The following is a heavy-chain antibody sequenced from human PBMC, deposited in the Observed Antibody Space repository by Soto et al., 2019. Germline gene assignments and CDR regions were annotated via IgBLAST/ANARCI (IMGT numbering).Heavy chain of an antibody. CDR3: AREVHSYHSSGYYHFDI. D-gene: IGHD3-22*01. V-gene: IGHV1-69*04. CDR1: GYTFSRYG. Sequence: GASVKVSCKASGYTFSRYGISWVRQAPGQGLEWMGRIISILGIPNYAQRFQGRVTITADKSTSTAYMELSSLRYEDTAVYYCAREVHSYHSSGYYHFDIWGQRTPVTVSS. J-gene: IGHJ4*02. CDR2: IISILGIP.